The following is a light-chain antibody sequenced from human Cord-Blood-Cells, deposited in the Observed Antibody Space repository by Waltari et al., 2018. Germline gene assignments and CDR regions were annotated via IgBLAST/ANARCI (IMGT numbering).Light chain of an antibody. CDR1: QSVSSY. Sequence: EIVLRQAPATRYLSPGERATRSCRARQSVSSYLAWYQQKPGQAPRLLIYDASNRSTGIPAGFSGSGSGTDFTLSISSLEPEDFAVYYCQKRSNWLTFGGGTKVEIK. V-gene: IGKV3-11*01. CDR3: QKRSNWLT. J-gene: IGKJ4*01. CDR2: DAS.